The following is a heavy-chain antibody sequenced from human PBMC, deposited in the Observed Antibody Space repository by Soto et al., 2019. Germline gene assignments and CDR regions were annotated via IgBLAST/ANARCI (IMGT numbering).Heavy chain of an antibody. CDR3: ARDRFAGLGYHYGMDV. D-gene: IGHD3-16*01. CDR2: ISPYSGDT. V-gene: IGHV1-18*01. J-gene: IGHJ6*02. Sequence: ASVKVSCKASGYTFTSYGINWVRQAPGQGLEWMGWISPYSGDTNYAQKLQGRVTMTTDTSTTTAYVELRSLTSDDTAVYYCARDRFAGLGYHYGMDVWGQGTTVTVSS. CDR1: GYTFTSYG.